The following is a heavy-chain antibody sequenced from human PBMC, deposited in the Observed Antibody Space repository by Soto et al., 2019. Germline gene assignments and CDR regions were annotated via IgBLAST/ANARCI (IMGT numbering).Heavy chain of an antibody. CDR3: ARGPSYGDGFTYYYGMDV. CDR2: INTSGST. J-gene: IGHJ6*02. Sequence: SETLSLTCTVSGGSISSNSWSWVRQPAGKGLEWIGRINTSGSTTYTPSLRSRVTMSVDTSKNQFYLKLSSVTAADTAVYYCARGPSYGDGFTYYYGMDVWGQGTTVTVSS. D-gene: IGHD3-10*01. V-gene: IGHV4-4*07. CDR1: GGSISSNS.